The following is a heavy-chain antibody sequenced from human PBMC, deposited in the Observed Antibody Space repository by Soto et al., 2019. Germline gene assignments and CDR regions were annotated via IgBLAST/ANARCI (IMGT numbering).Heavy chain of an antibody. J-gene: IGHJ3*02. CDR3: ARGSNWNDVSSSHDAFDI. CDR1: GFTFSNYG. CDR2: ISSNGGST. V-gene: IGHV3-64*01. D-gene: IGHD1-1*01. Sequence: LRLSCAASGFTFSNYGMHWVRQAPGKGLEYVSAISSNGGSTYYANSVKGRFTISRDNSKNTLYLQMGSLRAEDMAVYYCARGSNWNDVSSSHDAFDIWGQGTMVTVAS.